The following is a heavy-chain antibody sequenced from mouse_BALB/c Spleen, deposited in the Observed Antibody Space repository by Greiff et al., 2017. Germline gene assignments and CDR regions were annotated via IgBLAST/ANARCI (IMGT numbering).Heavy chain of an antibody. D-gene: IGHD2-14*01. CDR1: GFTFSSFG. J-gene: IGHJ3*01. CDR2: ISSGSSTI. Sequence: EVKLMESGGGLVQPGGSRKLSCAASGFTFSSFGMHWVRQAPEKGLEWVAYISSGSSTIYYADTVKGRFTISRDNPKNTLFLQMTSLRSEDTAMYYCARGRYDVLAYWGQGTLVTVSA. CDR3: ARGRYDVLAY. V-gene: IGHV5-17*02.